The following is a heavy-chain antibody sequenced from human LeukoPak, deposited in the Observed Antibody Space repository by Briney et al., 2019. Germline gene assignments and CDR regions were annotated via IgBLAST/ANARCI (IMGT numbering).Heavy chain of an antibody. D-gene: IGHD5-12*01. Sequence: SETLSLTCTVSGGSISSYYWSWIRQPPGKGLEWIGYIYYSGSTNYNPSLKSRVTISVDTSKNQFSLKLSSVTAADTAVYYCAKGGPPRGYGGYIQYWGQGTLVTVSS. V-gene: IGHV4-59*01. CDR3: AKGGPPRGYGGYIQY. CDR1: GGSISSYY. J-gene: IGHJ4*02. CDR2: IYYSGST.